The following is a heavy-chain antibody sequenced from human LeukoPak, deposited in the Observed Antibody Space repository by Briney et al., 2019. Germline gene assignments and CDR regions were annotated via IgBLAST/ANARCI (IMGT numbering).Heavy chain of an antibody. CDR3: ARDLIAVAGTGYYYYGMDV. Sequence: ASVKVSCKASGYTFTGYYMHWVRQAPGQGLEWMGWINPNSGGTNYAQKFQSRVTMTRDTSISTAYMELSRLRSDDTAVYYCARDLIAVAGTGYYYYGMDVWGQGTTVTVSS. D-gene: IGHD6-19*01. CDR2: INPNSGGT. V-gene: IGHV1-2*02. CDR1: GYTFTGYY. J-gene: IGHJ6*02.